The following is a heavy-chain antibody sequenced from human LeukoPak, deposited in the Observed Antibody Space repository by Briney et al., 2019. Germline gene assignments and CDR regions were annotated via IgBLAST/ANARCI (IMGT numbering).Heavy chain of an antibody. CDR1: GGSISSSSYY. CDR2: IYYSGST. D-gene: IGHD3-22*01. CDR3: ARHQGVEGYYDSSGYFYYFDY. Sequence: SETLSLTCTVSGGSISSSSYYWGWIRQPPGQGLEWIGSIYYSGSTYYNPSLKSRVTISVDTSKNQFSLKLSSVTAADTAVYYCARHQGVEGYYDSSGYFYYFDYWGQGTLVTVSS. J-gene: IGHJ4*02. V-gene: IGHV4-39*01.